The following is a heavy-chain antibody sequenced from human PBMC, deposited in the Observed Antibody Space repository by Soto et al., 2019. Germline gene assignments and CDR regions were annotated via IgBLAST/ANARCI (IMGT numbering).Heavy chain of an antibody. CDR1: GFTFSSYA. CDR3: ARGMATTTQGY. CDR2: ISSNGGST. D-gene: IGHD5-12*01. J-gene: IGHJ4*02. Sequence: EVPLVESGGGLVQPGGSLRLSCAASGFTFSSYAMHWVRQAPGKGLEYVSAISSNGGSTYYANSVKGRFTISRDNSKNTLYLQMGSLRAEDMAVYYCARGMATTTQGYWGQGTLVTVSS. V-gene: IGHV3-64*01.